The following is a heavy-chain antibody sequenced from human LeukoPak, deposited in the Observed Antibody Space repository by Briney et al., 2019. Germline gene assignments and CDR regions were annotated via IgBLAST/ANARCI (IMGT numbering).Heavy chain of an antibody. CDR2: ISYDGTNK. CDR1: GFTFSSYA. CDR3: AKEIWPTVTTPGWTYFDY. Sequence: GGSLRLSCAASGFTFSSYAMHWVRQAPGKGLEWVTIISYDGTNKYYADSVKGRFTISRDNSRNTLYLQMNSLRTEDTAVYYCAKEIWPTVTTPGWTYFDYWGQGTLVTVSS. V-gene: IGHV3-30*04. D-gene: IGHD4-17*01. J-gene: IGHJ4*02.